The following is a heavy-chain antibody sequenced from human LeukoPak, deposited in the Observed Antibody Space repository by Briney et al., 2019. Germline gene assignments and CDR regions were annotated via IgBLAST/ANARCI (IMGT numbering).Heavy chain of an antibody. J-gene: IGHJ5*02. CDR2: IMEDGSVQ. CDR1: GFTFSKTW. D-gene: IGHD1-26*01. V-gene: IGHV3-7*01. CDR3: ARGNSGSYSQDWFDP. Sequence: GGSLRLSCAASGFTFSKTWMSWVRQAPGKGLEWVACIMEDGSVQKYVDPVRGRFTISRDNARNSLYLQMNSLRVEDTAVYYCARGNSGSYSQDWFDPWGQGTLVTVSS.